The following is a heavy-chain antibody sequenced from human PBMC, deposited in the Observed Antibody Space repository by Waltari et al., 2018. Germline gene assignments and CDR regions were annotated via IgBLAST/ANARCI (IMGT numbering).Heavy chain of an antibody. V-gene: IGHV1-3*01. J-gene: IGHJ4*02. CDR2: INAGNGNT. D-gene: IGHD2-15*01. Sequence: QVQLVQSGAEVKKPGASVKVSCKASGYTFTSYAMHWVRQAPGQRLEWMGWINAGNGNTKYSQKFQGRVTITRDTSASTAYMELSSLRSEDTAVYYCARDIVVVAATPKGGYFDYWGQGTLVTVSS. CDR1: GYTFTSYA. CDR3: ARDIVVVAATPKGGYFDY.